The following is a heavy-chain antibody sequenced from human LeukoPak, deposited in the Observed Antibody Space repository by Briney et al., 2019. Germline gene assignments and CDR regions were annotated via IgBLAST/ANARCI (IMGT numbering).Heavy chain of an antibody. CDR3: AEFDSPRYYYDY. V-gene: IGHV3-48*03. D-gene: IGHD3-22*01. Sequence: PGGSLRLSCVASGFTFTSSEMNWSRQAPGKGLEWVSYISTSGRTIYYADSVKGRFTISRDNAKNSLYLQMNSLRAEDTAVYYCAEFDSPRYYYDYWGQGTLVTVSS. CDR2: ISTSGRTI. CDR1: GFTFTSSE. J-gene: IGHJ4*02.